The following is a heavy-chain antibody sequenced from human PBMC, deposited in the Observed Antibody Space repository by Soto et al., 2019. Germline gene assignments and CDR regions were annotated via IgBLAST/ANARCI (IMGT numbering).Heavy chain of an antibody. CDR1: GYSFTDFA. Sequence: QAQLVQSGAEVKKPGASVKVSCKASGYSFTDFAMHWVRLASGQRLEWMGWINADKGDTKYSPKFQGRVTITRDTSATTVYMGLRSLRSEDTAGYYCARGPLSGVATIWDYANWFDPWGQGSLVTVST. J-gene: IGHJ5*02. CDR3: ARGPLSGVATIWDYANWFDP. CDR2: INADKGDT. D-gene: IGHD5-12*01. V-gene: IGHV1-3*01.